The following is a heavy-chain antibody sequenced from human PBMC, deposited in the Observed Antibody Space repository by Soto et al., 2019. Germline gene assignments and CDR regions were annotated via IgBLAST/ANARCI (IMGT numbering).Heavy chain of an antibody. CDR3: ARKVYSSSSRGYYYYGMDV. CDR2: IWYDGSNK. D-gene: IGHD6-6*01. CDR1: GFTFSSYG. Sequence: GGSLRLSCAASGFTFSSYGMHRVRQAPGKGLEWVAVIWYDGSNKYYADSVKGRFTISRDNSKNTLYLQMNSLRAEDTAVYYCARKVYSSSSRGYYYYGMDVWGQGTTVTVSS. V-gene: IGHV3-33*01. J-gene: IGHJ6*02.